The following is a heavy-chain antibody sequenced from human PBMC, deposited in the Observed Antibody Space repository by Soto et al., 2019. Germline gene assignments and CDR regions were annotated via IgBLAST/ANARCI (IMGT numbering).Heavy chain of an antibody. D-gene: IGHD3-22*01. J-gene: IGHJ4*02. V-gene: IGHV3-30*18. CDR3: AKDTAHPLYYYDSSGYLPDY. CDR2: ISYDGSNK. Sequence: SLRLSCAASGFTFSSYGMHWVRQAPGKGLEWVAVISYDGSNKYYADSVKGRFTISRDNSKNTLYLQRNSLRAEDTAVYYCAKDTAHPLYYYDSSGYLPDYWGQGTLVTVSS. CDR1: GFTFSSYG.